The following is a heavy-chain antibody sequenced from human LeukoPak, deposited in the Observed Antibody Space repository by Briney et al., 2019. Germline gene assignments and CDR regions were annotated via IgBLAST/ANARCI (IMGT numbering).Heavy chain of an antibody. CDR1: GFTFSGSA. CDR3: AALRPSDY. D-gene: IGHD3-16*01. V-gene: IGHV3-73*01. CDR2: IRVKAHNYAT. J-gene: IGHJ4*02. Sequence: GGSLRLSCVTSGFTFSGSAMHWVRQASGKGLEWIGRIRVKAHNYATVYAASMKGRFTISRDDSKNTAYLQMTSLKPEDTAVYYCAALRPSDYWGQGTLVTVSS.